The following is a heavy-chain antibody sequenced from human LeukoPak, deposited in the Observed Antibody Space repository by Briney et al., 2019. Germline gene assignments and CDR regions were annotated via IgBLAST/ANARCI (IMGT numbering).Heavy chain of an antibody. J-gene: IGHJ6*03. Sequence: PSETLSLTCAVYGGSFSGYYWSWIRQPPGKGLEWIGEINHSGSTNYNPSLKSRVTMSVDTSKNQFSLKLSSVTAADTAVYYCARVYYDFWSGFYYMDVWGKGTTVTVSS. V-gene: IGHV4-34*01. CDR1: GGSFSGYY. CDR2: INHSGST. D-gene: IGHD3-3*01. CDR3: ARVYYDFWSGFYYMDV.